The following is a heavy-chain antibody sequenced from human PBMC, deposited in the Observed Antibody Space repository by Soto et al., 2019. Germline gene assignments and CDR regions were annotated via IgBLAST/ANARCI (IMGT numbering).Heavy chain of an antibody. D-gene: IGHD2-15*01. V-gene: IGHV1-18*04. CDR2: ISAYHGNT. CDR3: ARECSCGSCYPSYYYYGMDV. Sequence: ASVKVSCKASGYTFTSYGISWVRQAPGEGLEWMGWISAYHGNTNYAQKLQVRVTMTTDTSTSTAYMELRSLRSDDTAVYYCARECSCGSCYPSYYYYGMDVWGQGTTVTVSS. CDR1: GYTFTSYG. J-gene: IGHJ6*02.